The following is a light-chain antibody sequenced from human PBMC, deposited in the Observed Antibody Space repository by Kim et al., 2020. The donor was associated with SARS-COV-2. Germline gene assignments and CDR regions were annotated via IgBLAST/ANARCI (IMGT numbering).Light chain of an antibody. V-gene: IGKV3-20*01. CDR3: QQYGSSPPT. Sequence: EIVLTQSPGTLSLSPGERATLSCRASQSVSSSYLAWYQQKPGQAPRLLICGASSRATGIPDRFSGSGSGTDFTLTISRLEPEDFAVYYCQQYGSSPPTFGQGTKLEI. CDR1: QSVSSSY. CDR2: GAS. J-gene: IGKJ2*01.